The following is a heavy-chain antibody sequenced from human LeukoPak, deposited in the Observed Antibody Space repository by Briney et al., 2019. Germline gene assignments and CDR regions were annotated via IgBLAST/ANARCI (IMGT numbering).Heavy chain of an antibody. CDR1: GGSLSGSY. CDR3: ARARRDSGFYKVDY. D-gene: IGHD3-3*01. Sequence: SETLSLTCAVYGGSLSGSYWSWIRQPPGKGLEWIGEINHSGSANYNPSLKSRVTLSIDKSKNQFSLNLNSVTAADTAVYYCARARRDSGFYKVDYWGQGILVTVSS. CDR2: INHSGSA. V-gene: IGHV4-34*01. J-gene: IGHJ4*02.